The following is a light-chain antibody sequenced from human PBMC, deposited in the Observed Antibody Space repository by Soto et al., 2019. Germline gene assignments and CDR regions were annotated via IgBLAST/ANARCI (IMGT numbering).Light chain of an antibody. CDR2: GAS. CDR1: QSVSSSY. J-gene: IGKJ1*01. CDR3: QLYGIPLRP. V-gene: IGKV3-20*01. Sequence: GARAPLSCRASQSVSSSYLAWSQQKPGQAPRLLIYGASSRATGIPDRFSGSGSGTDFTLTIIILEPEDCAVYYCQLYGIPLRPFGQ.